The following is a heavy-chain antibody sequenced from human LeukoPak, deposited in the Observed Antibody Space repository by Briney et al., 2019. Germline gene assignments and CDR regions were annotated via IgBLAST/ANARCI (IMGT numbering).Heavy chain of an antibody. D-gene: IGHD3-3*01. CDR2: INPNSGGT. J-gene: IGHJ3*02. CDR3: ARALRFLEWIHDAFDI. Sequence: ASVKVSCKASGYTFTGYYMHWVRQAPGQGLEWMGRINPNSGGTNYAQKFQGRVTMTRDTSISTAYMELSRLRSDDTAVYYCARALRFLEWIHDAFDIWGQGTMVTVSS. CDR1: GYTFTGYY. V-gene: IGHV1-2*06.